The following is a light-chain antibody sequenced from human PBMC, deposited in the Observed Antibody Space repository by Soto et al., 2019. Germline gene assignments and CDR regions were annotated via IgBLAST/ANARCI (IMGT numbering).Light chain of an antibody. CDR3: QQYNSFWT. CDR2: DAS. V-gene: IGKV1-5*01. Sequence: DIQMTQSPSTLSASVGDRVTITCRASQRISNWLAWYQKKPGRAHRLMIYDASYLERAVPSRFSGSGSGTEFTLTSSDLQPDDLATYYCQQYNSFWTFGQGTKVEI. CDR1: QRISNW. J-gene: IGKJ1*01.